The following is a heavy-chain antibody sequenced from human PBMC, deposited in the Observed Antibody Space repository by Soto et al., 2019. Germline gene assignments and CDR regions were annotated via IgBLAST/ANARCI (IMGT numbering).Heavy chain of an antibody. CDR2: INGGNGNT. CDR1: GYTFTTHA. V-gene: IGHV1-3*01. CDR3: ATVKGYLNPDY. D-gene: IGHD5-12*01. Sequence: QAQLVQSGAEVRKPGASVKVSCKASGYTFTTHAMHWVRQAPGQRPEWMGWINGGNGNTKYSQKFQGRVTITRDTSASIVYMELRSLRHEDTAVYYCATVKGYLNPDYWGQGTLVIVSS. J-gene: IGHJ4*02.